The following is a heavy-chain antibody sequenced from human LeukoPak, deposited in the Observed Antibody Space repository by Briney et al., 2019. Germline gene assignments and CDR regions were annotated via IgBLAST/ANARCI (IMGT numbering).Heavy chain of an antibody. CDR1: GGFISGHY. V-gene: IGHV4-59*11. CDR2: IYDSGST. CDR3: ARGGVLKSVDY. J-gene: IGHJ4*02. Sequence: SETLSLTCTVSGGFISGHYWTWIRQPPGKGLEWIGYIYDSGSTTYNPSLKSRVTISVDTSKNQFSLKLSSVTAADTVVYYCARGGVLKSVDYWGQGTLVAVSS. D-gene: IGHD3-16*01.